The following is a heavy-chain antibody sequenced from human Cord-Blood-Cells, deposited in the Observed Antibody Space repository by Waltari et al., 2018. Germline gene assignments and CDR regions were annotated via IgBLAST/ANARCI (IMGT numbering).Heavy chain of an antibody. CDR3: ARGSRIAAAGGPDY. D-gene: IGHD6-13*01. J-gene: IGHJ4*02. Sequence: QVQLVESGGGVVQPGRSLRLSCAASGFTFSSYAMHWVRQAPGKGLEWGAVISYDGSNKYYADSVKGRFTISRDNSKNTLYLQMNSLRAEDTAVYYCARGSRIAAAGGPDYWGQGTLVTVSS. CDR2: ISYDGSNK. CDR1: GFTFSSYA. V-gene: IGHV3-30*04.